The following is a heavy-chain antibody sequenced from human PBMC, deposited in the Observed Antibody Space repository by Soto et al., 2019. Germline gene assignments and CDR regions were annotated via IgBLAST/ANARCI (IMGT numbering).Heavy chain of an antibody. CDR2: IYYSGST. D-gene: IGHD3-10*01. V-gene: IGHV4-61*08. CDR3: ARHVVRGIMRLDP. Sequence: SETLSLTCTVSGGSISSGGCYWNWIRQHPGKGLELIGYIYYSGSTNYNPSLKSRVTISVDTSKNQFSLNLSSVTAADTAVYYCARHVVRGIMRLDPWGQGSLVT. J-gene: IGHJ5*02. CDR1: GGSISSGGCY.